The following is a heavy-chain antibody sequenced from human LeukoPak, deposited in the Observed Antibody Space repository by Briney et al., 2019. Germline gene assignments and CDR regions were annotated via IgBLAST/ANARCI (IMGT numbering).Heavy chain of an antibody. CDR1: GFTFSSYW. CDR3: ARARRNYTAKVYFDY. V-gene: IGHV3-7*03. Sequence: GGSLRLSCAASGFTFSSYWMSWVRQAPGKGLEWVANIKQDGSEKYYVDSVKGRFTISRDNAKNSPYLQMNSLRAEDTAVYYCARARRNYTAKVYFDYWGQGTLVTVSS. D-gene: IGHD5-18*01. J-gene: IGHJ4*02. CDR2: IKQDGSEK.